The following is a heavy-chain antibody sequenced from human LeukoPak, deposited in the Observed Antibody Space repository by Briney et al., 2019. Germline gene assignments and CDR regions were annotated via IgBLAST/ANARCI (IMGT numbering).Heavy chain of an antibody. V-gene: IGHV3-30*02. CDR2: IRFDGGNK. CDR3: AKGSDFWSGYYIPGYMDV. J-gene: IGHJ6*03. Sequence: GGSLRLSCVASGFIFNSYGMHWVRQAPGKGMEWVAFIRFDGGNKYYADSVKGRFTISRENSMYTLYVQMDSLRAEDTAVYYCAKGSDFWSGYYIPGYMDVWGNGTTVTVSS. D-gene: IGHD3-3*01. CDR1: GFIFNSYG.